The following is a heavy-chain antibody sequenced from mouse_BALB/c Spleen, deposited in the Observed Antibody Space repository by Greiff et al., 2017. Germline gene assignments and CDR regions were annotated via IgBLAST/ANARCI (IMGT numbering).Heavy chain of an antibody. D-gene: IGHD2-14*01. Sequence: VQVVESGPGLVAPSQSLSITCTVSGFSLTSYGVHWVRQPPGKGLEWLGVIWAGGSTNYNSALMSRLSISKDNSKSQVFLKMNSLQTDDTAMYYCATSYYRFLFAYWGQGTLVTVSA. CDR2: IWAGGST. V-gene: IGHV2-9*02. CDR1: GFSLTSYG. CDR3: ATSYYRFLFAY. J-gene: IGHJ3*01.